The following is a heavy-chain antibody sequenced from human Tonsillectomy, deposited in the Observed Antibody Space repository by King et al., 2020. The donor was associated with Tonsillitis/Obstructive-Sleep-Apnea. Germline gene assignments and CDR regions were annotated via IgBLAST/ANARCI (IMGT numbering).Heavy chain of an antibody. CDR1: GYTFTSYY. Sequence: EQLVQSGAEVKKPGASVKVSCKASGYTFTSYYMHWVRQAPGQGLEWMGIINPSGGSTSYAQKFQGRVTMTRDTSTSTVYMELSSLRSEDTAVYYCARDHVLTYYDILTGPYYFDYWGQGTLVTASS. CDR2: INPSGGST. D-gene: IGHD3-9*01. CDR3: ARDHVLTYYDILTGPYYFDY. V-gene: IGHV1-46*01. J-gene: IGHJ4*02.